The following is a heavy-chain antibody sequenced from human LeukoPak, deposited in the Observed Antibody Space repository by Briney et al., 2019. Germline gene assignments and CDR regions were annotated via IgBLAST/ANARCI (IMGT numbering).Heavy chain of an antibody. V-gene: IGHV1-69*05. D-gene: IGHD3-22*01. J-gene: IGHJ3*02. CDR2: IIPLFGTA. CDR1: GGTFSSYA. Sequence: ASVKVSCKASGGTFSSYAISWVRQAPGQGLEWMGSIIPLFGTANYTQKFQDRVTITTDEATSKAYIELRTLRSEDAAVYYCARDTPQNMIVGLQYAFDIWGQGTMVTVSS. CDR3: ARDTPQNMIVGLQYAFDI.